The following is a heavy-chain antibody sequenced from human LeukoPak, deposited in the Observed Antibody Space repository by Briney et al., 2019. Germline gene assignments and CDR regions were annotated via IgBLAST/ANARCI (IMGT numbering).Heavy chain of an antibody. Sequence: GGSLRLSCAASGFTFSDYYMSWIRQAPGKGLEWVSYISSSGSTIYYADSVKGRFTISRDNAKNSLYLQMNSLRAEDTAVYYCARDLLLTTGTTRDAFDIWGQGTMVTVSS. J-gene: IGHJ3*02. D-gene: IGHD1-1*01. V-gene: IGHV3-11*01. CDR1: GFTFSDYY. CDR2: ISSSGSTI. CDR3: ARDLLLTTGTTRDAFDI.